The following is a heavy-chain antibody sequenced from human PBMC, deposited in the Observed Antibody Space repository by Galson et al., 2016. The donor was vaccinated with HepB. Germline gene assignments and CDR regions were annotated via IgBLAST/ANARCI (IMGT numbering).Heavy chain of an antibody. CDR1: GGSISSGDYF. V-gene: IGHV4-31*03. CDR3: ARDISAVNRVGYYGMDV. Sequence: TLSLTCTVSGGSISSGDYFWSWIRQHPGKGLEWIGYIYYTGRAYYNPSLKTRIVISVATSKNQFSLKLSSVTAADTGVYYCARDISAVNRVGYYGMDVWGQGTTVTV. CDR2: IYYTGRA. D-gene: IGHD6-13*01. J-gene: IGHJ6*02.